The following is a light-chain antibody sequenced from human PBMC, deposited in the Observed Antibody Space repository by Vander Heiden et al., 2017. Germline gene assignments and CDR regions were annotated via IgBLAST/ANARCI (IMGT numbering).Light chain of an antibody. CDR1: QSVLYSSNNKNY. Sequence: DIVMTQSPDSLAVSLGERATINCKSSQSVLYSSNNKNYLAWYQQKPGQPPKLLIYWASTRESGVPDRFSGGGSGTDFTLTISSLQAEDVAVYYCQQDYSPPQTFGQGTKLEIK. CDR2: WAS. CDR3: QQDYSPPQT. J-gene: IGKJ2*01. V-gene: IGKV4-1*01.